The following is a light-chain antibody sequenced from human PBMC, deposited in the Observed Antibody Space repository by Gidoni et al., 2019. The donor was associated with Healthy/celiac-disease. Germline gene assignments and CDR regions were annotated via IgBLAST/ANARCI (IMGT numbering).Light chain of an antibody. CDR1: QSVSSSY. CDR2: GAS. Sequence: EIVWTQSPGTLSLSPGERSTLSCRASQSVSSSYLAWYQQKPGQAPRLLIYGASSRATGIPDRFSGSGSGTDFTLTISRLEPEDVAVYYCQQYGSSRTFGQGTRLEIK. V-gene: IGKV3-20*01. J-gene: IGKJ5*01. CDR3: QQYGSSRT.